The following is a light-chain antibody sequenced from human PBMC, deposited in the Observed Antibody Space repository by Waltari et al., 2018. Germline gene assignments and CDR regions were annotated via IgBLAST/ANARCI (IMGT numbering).Light chain of an antibody. CDR2: DNR. CDR1: SPHIVAGYD. J-gene: IGLJ3*02. V-gene: IGLV1-40*01. Sequence: QPVPTQPPSVSGAPGPRVPISCTGGSPHIVAGYDAPCYQQLPGTAPKLLIYDNRSRPSGVPDRFSGSKSGTSASLAITGLQAEDEADYYCQSYDSSLSGVVFGGGTKLTVL. CDR3: QSYDSSLSGVV.